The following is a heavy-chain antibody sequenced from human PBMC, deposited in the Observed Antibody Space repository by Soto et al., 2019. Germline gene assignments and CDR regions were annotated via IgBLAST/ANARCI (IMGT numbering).Heavy chain of an antibody. J-gene: IGHJ6*03. CDR2: INPNSGDA. D-gene: IGHD5-12*01. CDR3: VRESGGATATLDYYYFYMDV. V-gene: IGHV1-2*06. CDR1: GYTFSDYY. Sequence: ASVKVSCKASGYTFSDYYLHWVRQAPGQGPERMGRINPNSGDAKFAQRFHGRVTMTRDTSVRTAFMELNWLKSDDTAVYYCVRESGGATATLDYYYFYMDVWGKGTTVTVSS.